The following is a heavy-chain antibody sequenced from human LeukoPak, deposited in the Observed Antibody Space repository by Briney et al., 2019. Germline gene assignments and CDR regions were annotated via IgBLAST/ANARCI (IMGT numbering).Heavy chain of an antibody. J-gene: IGHJ6*02. Sequence: GASVKVSCKASGYTFTSYDINWVRQATGQGLEWMGWMNPNSGNTGYAQKFQGRVTMTRNTSISTAYMELSSLRSEDTAVYYCARRQRITMIVVVIKDGMDVWGQGTTVTVSS. CDR3: ARRQRITMIVVVIKDGMDV. V-gene: IGHV1-8*01. CDR2: MNPNSGNT. CDR1: GYTFTSYD. D-gene: IGHD3-22*01.